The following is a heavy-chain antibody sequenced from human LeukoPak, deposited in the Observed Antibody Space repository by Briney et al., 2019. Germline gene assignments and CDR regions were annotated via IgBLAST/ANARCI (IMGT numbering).Heavy chain of an antibody. CDR3: ARVMHQLLLEGAFDI. CDR1: GFTFSSYS. V-gene: IGHV3-21*01. Sequence: GGSLRLSCAASGFTFSSYSMNWVRQAPGKGLKWVSSISSSSSYIYYADSVKGRFTISRDNAKNSLYLQMNSLRAEDTAVYYCARVMHQLLLEGAFDIWGQGTMVTVSS. D-gene: IGHD2-2*01. J-gene: IGHJ3*02. CDR2: ISSSSSYI.